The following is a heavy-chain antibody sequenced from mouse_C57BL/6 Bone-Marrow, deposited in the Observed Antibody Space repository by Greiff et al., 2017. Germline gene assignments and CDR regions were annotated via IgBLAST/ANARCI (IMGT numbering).Heavy chain of an antibody. D-gene: IGHD2-1*01. Sequence: QVQLQQPGAELVKPGASVKLSCKASGYTFTSYWMNWVKQRPGQGLEWIGMIHPNSGSTNYNEKFKSKATLTVDKSSSTAYMQLSSLTSEDSAVYYCAIYYDNLAWFAYWGKGTLVTASA. V-gene: IGHV1-64*01. CDR1: GYTFTSYW. CDR3: AIYYDNLAWFAY. CDR2: IHPNSGST. J-gene: IGHJ3*01.